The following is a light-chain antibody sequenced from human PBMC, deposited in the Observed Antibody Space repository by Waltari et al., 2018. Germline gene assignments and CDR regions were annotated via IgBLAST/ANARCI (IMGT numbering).Light chain of an antibody. J-gene: IGKJ3*01. V-gene: IGKV1-39*01. CDR2: AAS. CDR3: QQSYSTPLFT. CDR1: QSISSY. Sequence: DIQMTQSPSSLSASVGDRVTITYRASQSISSYLNWYQQKPGKVPNLLIYAASSLQSGVPSRFSGSGSGTDFTLTISSLQPEDFATYYCQQSYSTPLFTFGPGTKVDIK.